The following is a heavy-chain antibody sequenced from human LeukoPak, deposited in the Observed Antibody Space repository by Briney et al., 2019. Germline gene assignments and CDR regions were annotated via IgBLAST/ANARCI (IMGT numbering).Heavy chain of an antibody. J-gene: IGHJ4*02. Sequence: SETLSLTCTVSGYSISSGYYWGWIRQPPGKGLEWIGYIYYSGSTNYNPSLKSRVTISVDTSKNQFSLKLSSVTAADTAVYYCAVYCSGGSCYGGGFDYWGQGTLVTVSS. CDR3: AVYCSGGSCYGGGFDY. D-gene: IGHD2-15*01. CDR2: IYYSGST. V-gene: IGHV4-38-2*02. CDR1: GYSISSGYY.